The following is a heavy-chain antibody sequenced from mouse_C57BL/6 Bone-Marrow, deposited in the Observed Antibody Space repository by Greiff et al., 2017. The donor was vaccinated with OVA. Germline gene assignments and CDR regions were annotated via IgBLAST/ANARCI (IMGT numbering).Heavy chain of an antibody. V-gene: IGHV5-15*01. CDR1: GFTFSDYG. J-gene: IGHJ4*01. D-gene: IGHD4-1*01. CDR3: ARLLGYYYAMDY. Sequence: VQLVESGGGLVQPGGSLKLSCAASGFTFSDYGMAWVRQAPRKGPEWVAFISNLAYSIYYADTVTGRFTISRENAKNTLYLEMSSLRSEDTAMYYCARLLGYYYAMDYWGQGTSVTVSS. CDR2: ISNLAYSI.